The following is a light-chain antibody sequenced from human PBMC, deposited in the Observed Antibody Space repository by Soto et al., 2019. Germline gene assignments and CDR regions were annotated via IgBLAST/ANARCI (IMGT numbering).Light chain of an antibody. Sequence: DIVLTKSPDSLAVSLGERATINCKSSQTVLYSSNNKNYLAGYQQRPGQPPKLLIYWASTRESGVPDRFSGSGSGTDFTLTISSLQAEDVAVYYCQQYYSTITFGQGTRLGI. J-gene: IGKJ5*01. CDR2: WAS. CDR1: QTVLYSSNNKNY. CDR3: QQYYSTIT. V-gene: IGKV4-1*01.